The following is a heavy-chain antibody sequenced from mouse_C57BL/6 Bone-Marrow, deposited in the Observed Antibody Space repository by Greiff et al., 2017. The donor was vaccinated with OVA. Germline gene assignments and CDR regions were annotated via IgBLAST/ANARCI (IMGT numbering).Heavy chain of an antibody. V-gene: IGHV1-74*01. Sequence: QVQLQQPGAELVKPGASVKVSCKASGYTFTSYWMHWVKQRPGQGLEWIGRIHPSDSDTNYNQKFKGKATLTVDKSSSTAYMQLSSLTSEDSAVDNCAIRWDGGYAMDDWGQGTSVTVSS. D-gene: IGHD4-1*01. J-gene: IGHJ4*01. CDR3: AIRWDGGYAMDD. CDR2: IHPSDSDT. CDR1: GYTFTSYW.